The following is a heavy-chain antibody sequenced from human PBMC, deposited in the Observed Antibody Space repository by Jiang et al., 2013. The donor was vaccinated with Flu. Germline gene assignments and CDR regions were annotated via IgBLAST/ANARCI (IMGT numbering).Heavy chain of an antibody. CDR1: GFSLSTSVVA. Sequence: KPTQTLTLTCSFSGFSLSTSVVAVGWIRQPPGEALEWLALIYGEAEKHYSPSLKSRLSITKDTSKNQVVLTLTNMDPVDTATYYCAHRYGGYFDYWGQGTLVTVSS. CDR2: IYGEAEK. V-gene: IGHV2-5*02. D-gene: IGHD4-17*01. CDR3: AHRYGGYFDY. J-gene: IGHJ4*02.